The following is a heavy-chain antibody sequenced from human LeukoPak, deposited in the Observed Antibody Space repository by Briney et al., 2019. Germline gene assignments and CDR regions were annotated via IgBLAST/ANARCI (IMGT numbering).Heavy chain of an antibody. CDR2: IKSKTDGGTT. D-gene: IGHD3-10*01. CDR1: GFTFSNAW. J-gene: IGHJ4*02. CDR3: TTGPYDYGSGTYYH. V-gene: IGHV3-15*01. Sequence: GGSLRLSCAASGFTFSNAWMSWVRQAPGKGLEWVCRIKSKTDGGTTDYAAPVKGRFTISRDDSKNTLYVQMTSLKTEDTAVYYCTTGPYDYGSGTYYHWGQGTLVTVSS.